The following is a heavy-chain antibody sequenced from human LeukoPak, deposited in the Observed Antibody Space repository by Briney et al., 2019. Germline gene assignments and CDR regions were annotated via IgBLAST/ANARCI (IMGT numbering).Heavy chain of an antibody. CDR3: AKGILGCSSTSCYGYMDV. CDR1: GFTFSHFG. J-gene: IGHJ6*03. Sequence: GGSLRLSCEASGFTFSHFGMHWVRQAPGKGLEWVAVIWSDATNQYYGDSVKGRFTISRDNSKNTLYLQMNSLRVEDTAVYYCAKGILGCSSTSCYGYMDVWGKGTTVTVSS. CDR2: IWSDATNQ. D-gene: IGHD2-2*01. V-gene: IGHV3-33*06.